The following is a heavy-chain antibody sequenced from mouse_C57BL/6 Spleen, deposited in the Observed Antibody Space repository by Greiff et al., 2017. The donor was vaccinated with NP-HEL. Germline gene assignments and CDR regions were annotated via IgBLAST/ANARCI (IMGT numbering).Heavy chain of an antibody. V-gene: IGHV1-52*01. D-gene: IGHD2-1*01. J-gene: IGHJ2*01. CDR3: ARGGIYYGHGYFDY. CDR2: IDPSDSET. CDR1: GYTFTSYW. Sequence: QVQLQQPGAELVRPGSSVKLSCKASGYTFTSYWMHWVKQRPIQGLEWIGNIDPSDSETHSNQKFKDKATLTVDKSSSTASMQLSSLTSEDSAVYYCARGGIYYGHGYFDYWGQGTTLTVSS.